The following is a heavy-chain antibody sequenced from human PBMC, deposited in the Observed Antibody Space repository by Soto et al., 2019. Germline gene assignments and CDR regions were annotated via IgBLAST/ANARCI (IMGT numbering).Heavy chain of an antibody. V-gene: IGHV4-34*01. CDR1: GGSFSGYY. J-gene: IGHJ6*03. Sequence: SETLSLTCAVYGGSFSGYYWSWIRQPPGKGLEWIGEINHSGSTNYNPSLKSRVTISADTSKNQFSLKMSSVTAADTAVYYCARGHPVRGVFGVRKYYYYMDVWGKGTTVTVSS. CDR3: ARGHPVRGVFGVRKYYYYMDV. CDR2: INHSGST. D-gene: IGHD3-10*01.